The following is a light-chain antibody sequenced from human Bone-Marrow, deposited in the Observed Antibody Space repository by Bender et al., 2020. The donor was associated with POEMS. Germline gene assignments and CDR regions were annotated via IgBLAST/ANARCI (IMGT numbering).Light chain of an antibody. V-gene: IGLV2-14*02. CDR2: EDT. CDR3: QSYDNSLGGWV. CDR1: SSDVGSYKL. J-gene: IGLJ3*02. Sequence: QSALTQPASVSGSPGQSITISCTGTSSDVGSYKLVSWYQQHPGKAPKLIIYEDTKRPSGLSDRFSGSKSGNTASLAITGLQAEDEGDYYCQSYDNSLGGWVFGGGTKLTVL.